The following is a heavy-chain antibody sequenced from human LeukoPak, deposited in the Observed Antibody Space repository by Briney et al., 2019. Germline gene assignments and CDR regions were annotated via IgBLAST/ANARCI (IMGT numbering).Heavy chain of an antibody. CDR2: IKQDGSEK. Sequence: PGGSLRLSCAASGFTFSSYWMSWVRQAPGKGLEWVANIKQDGSEKYYVDSVKGRFTISRDNAKNSLYLQMNSLRAEDTAEYYCARVVYDFWSGYEWWFDPWGQGTLVTVSS. J-gene: IGHJ5*02. V-gene: IGHV3-7*01. CDR3: ARVVYDFWSGYEWWFDP. D-gene: IGHD3-3*01. CDR1: GFTFSSYW.